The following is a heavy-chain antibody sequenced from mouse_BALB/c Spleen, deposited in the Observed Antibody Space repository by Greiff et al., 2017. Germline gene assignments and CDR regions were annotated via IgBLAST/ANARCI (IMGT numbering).Heavy chain of an antibody. CDR3: AGDGYYGFDY. D-gene: IGHD2-3*01. V-gene: IGHV1-69*02. Sequence: QVQLQQPGAELVKPGAPVKLSCKASGYTFTSYWMNWVKQRPGRGLEGIGRIDPSDSETYYNQKFKDKATLTVDKSSSTAYIQRSSLTSEDSAVYYCAGDGYYGFDYWGQGTTLTVSS. J-gene: IGHJ2*01. CDR2: IDPSDSET. CDR1: GYTFTSYW.